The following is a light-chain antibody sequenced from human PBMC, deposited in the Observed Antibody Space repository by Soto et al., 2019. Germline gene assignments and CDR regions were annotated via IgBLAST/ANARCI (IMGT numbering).Light chain of an antibody. CDR2: ENN. CDR3: QSYDSSLSGYV. Sequence: QSVLTQPPSVSEAPGQRVTISCPGSSSNIGAAYEEHWYQQVPGTAPKLLIYENNNRPSGVPDRFSGSKSGTSASLAITGLQAEDEAEYYCQSYDSSLSGYVFGTGTKLTVL. J-gene: IGLJ1*01. CDR1: SSNIGAAYE. V-gene: IGLV1-40*01.